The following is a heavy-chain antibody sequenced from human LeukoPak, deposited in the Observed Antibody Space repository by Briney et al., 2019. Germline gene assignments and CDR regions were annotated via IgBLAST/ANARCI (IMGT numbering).Heavy chain of an antibody. V-gene: IGHV1-69*04. CDR3: AISDSSSWNDNWFDP. CDR1: GYTFTSYG. J-gene: IGHJ5*02. Sequence: SVKVSCKASGYTFTSYGISWVRQAPGQGLEWMGRIIPILGIANYAQKFQGRVTITADKSTSTAYMELSSLRSEDTAVYYCAISDSSSWNDNWFDPWGQGTLVTVSS. D-gene: IGHD6-13*01. CDR2: IIPILGIA.